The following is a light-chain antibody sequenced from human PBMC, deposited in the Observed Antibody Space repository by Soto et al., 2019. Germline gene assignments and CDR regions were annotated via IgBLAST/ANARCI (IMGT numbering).Light chain of an antibody. CDR2: GAS. V-gene: IGKV3-15*01. Sequence: EIVMTQSPATQSVSPGERATLSCRASQSVSGNLAWYQQKPGQAPSLLIYGASTRATGLPARFSGSGSGTEFTLTISSLQSEDFAVYYCQQYNNWLITFGQGTRLEIK. CDR1: QSVSGN. J-gene: IGKJ5*01. CDR3: QQYNNWLIT.